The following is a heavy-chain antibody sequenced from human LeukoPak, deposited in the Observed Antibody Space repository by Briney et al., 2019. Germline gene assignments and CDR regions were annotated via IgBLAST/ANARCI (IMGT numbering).Heavy chain of an antibody. V-gene: IGHV3-30*02. CDR3: AKRADYYDSSRALYDAFDL. Sequence: PGGSLRLSCAASGFTFRTYGMHWVRQAPGKGLEWVTFIRYDGSDKFYADSVRGRFTISRDNSKNTLFLQLNSLRVEDTAVCYCAKRADYYDSSRALYDAFDLWGQGTMVTVSS. J-gene: IGHJ3*01. CDR2: IRYDGSDK. D-gene: IGHD3-16*01. CDR1: GFTFRTYG.